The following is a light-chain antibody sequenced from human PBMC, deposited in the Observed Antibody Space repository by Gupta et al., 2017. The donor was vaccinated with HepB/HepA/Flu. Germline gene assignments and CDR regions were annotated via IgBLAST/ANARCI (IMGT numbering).Light chain of an antibody. CDR3: MQALQTRT. V-gene: IGKV2-28*01. CDR1: QSLLHGNGHNY. J-gene: IGKJ3*01. CDR2: LGS. Sequence: DIVMTQSPLSLSVTPGEPASISCRSSQSLLHGNGHNYLDWYLQKPGQSPQLLIYLGSNRASGVPERFSGSGSGRDFTLKISRVEAEDVGVYYCMQALQTRTFGPGTKVDIK.